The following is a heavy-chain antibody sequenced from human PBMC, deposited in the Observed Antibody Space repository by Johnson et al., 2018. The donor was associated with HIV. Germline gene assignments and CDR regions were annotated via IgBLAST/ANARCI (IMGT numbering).Heavy chain of an antibody. CDR2: ISGSGATI. Sequence: EVQLVESGGGLVQPGGSLRLSCAASGFTFSSYAMSWVRQAPGKGLEWVSAISGSGATIYYADSVKGRFTISRDNAKKSLYLQMNSLRSEDTALYYCARVGVVGVPNAFDVSGQGTLVTVSS. D-gene: IGHD2-15*01. CDR3: ARVGVVGVPNAFDV. J-gene: IGHJ3*01. CDR1: GFTFSSYA. V-gene: IGHV3-23*04.